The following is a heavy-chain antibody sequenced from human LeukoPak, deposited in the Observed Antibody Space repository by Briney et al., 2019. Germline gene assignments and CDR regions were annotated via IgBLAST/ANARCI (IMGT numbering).Heavy chain of an antibody. Sequence: GESLQISCKGSGYSFTTYWIAWVRQMPGKGLEWMGIIYPDDSDTKYSPSFEGQVTFSADKSIRTASLQWSSLKAADSAMYYCARQATVTSFDIWGQGTMGTVSA. CDR3: ARQATVTSFDI. D-gene: IGHD4-17*01. J-gene: IGHJ3*02. CDR2: IYPDDSDT. CDR1: GYSFTTYW. V-gene: IGHV5-51*01.